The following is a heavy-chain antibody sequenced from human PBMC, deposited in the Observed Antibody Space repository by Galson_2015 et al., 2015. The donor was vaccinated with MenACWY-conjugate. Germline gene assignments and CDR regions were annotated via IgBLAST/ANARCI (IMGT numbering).Heavy chain of an antibody. CDR1: GYSFTSNW. CDR3: ARHRDGYTNDY. V-gene: IGHV5-51*01. J-gene: IGHJ4*02. D-gene: IGHD5-24*01. CDR2: IYPGDSDT. Sequence: QSGAEVKRPGESLKISCKGSGYSFTSNWIGWVRQMPGKGLECMGVIYPGDSDTRYSPSFQGLVTISADKSITTAYLQWSSLKASDTAIYYCARHRDGYTNDYWGQGTLVTVSS.